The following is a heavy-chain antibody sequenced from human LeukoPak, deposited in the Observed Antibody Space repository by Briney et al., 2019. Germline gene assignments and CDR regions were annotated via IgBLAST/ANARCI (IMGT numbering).Heavy chain of an antibody. CDR1: GGSISSYY. V-gene: IGHV4-4*07. Sequence: SETLSLTCTVSGGSISSYYWSWIRQPAGKGLEWIGRIYTSGSTNYNPSLKSRVTMSVDTSKNQFSLKLSSVTAADTAVYYCARDQGGSNWSRGWFDPWGQGTLVTVSS. J-gene: IGHJ5*02. CDR3: ARDQGGSNWSRGWFDP. CDR2: IYTSGST. D-gene: IGHD6-13*01.